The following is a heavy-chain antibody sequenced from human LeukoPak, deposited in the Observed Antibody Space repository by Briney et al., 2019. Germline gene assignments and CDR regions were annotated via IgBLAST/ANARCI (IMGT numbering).Heavy chain of an antibody. CDR3: AKDRYGSGSYYFDY. J-gene: IGHJ4*02. CDR1: GFTFSSYA. Sequence: GGSLRLSCAASGFTFSSYAMSWVRQAPGKGLEWVSAVSGSGGSTYYADSVKGRFTISRDNSKNTLYVQMSSLRAEDTAIYYCAKDRYGSGSYYFDYWGQGTLVTVSS. CDR2: VSGSGGST. V-gene: IGHV3-23*01. D-gene: IGHD3-10*01.